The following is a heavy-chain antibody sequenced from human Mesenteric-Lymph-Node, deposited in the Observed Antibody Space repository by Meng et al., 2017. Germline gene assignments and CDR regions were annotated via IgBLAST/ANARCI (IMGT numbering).Heavy chain of an antibody. CDR2: ISAYNGFT. Sequence: ASVKVSCKASGGTFSSYAITWVRQAPGQGLEWMGWISAYNGFTKYAQMFQGRVTMTRDTSISTAYMELSRLRSDDTAVYYCARSRPRDIVVVVAAPYYYYYGMDVWGQGTTVTVSS. CDR1: GGTFSSYA. J-gene: IGHJ6*02. CDR3: ARSRPRDIVVVVAAPYYYYYGMDV. D-gene: IGHD2-15*01. V-gene: IGHV1-18*01.